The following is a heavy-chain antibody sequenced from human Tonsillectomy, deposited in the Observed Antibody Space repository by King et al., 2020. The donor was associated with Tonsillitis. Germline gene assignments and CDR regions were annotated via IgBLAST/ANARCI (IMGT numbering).Heavy chain of an antibody. CDR1: GYTFTGYY. CDR3: ARASDFWSGYSNFDY. V-gene: IGHV1-2*02. J-gene: IGHJ4*02. D-gene: IGHD3-3*01. CDR2: INPNSGGT. Sequence: VQLVESGAEVKKPGASVKVSCKASGYTFTGYYMHWVRQAPGQGLEWMGWINPNSGGTNYAPKFQGRVTMTRDTSISTAYMELSRLRSDDTAVYYCARASDFWSGYSNFDYWGQGTLVTVSS.